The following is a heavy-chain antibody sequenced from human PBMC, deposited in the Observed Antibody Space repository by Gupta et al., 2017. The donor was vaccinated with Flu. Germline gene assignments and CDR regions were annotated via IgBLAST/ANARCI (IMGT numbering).Heavy chain of an antibody. CDR3: ARGRKYSGSYNDY. D-gene: IGHD1-26*01. CDR2: ISSSGSTI. Sequence: EVQLVESGGGLVQPGGSLRLSCAASGFTFSSYEMNWVRQAPGKGLEWVSYISSSGSTIYYADSVKGRFTISRDNAKNSLYLQMNSLRAEDTAVYYCARGRKYSGSYNDYWGQGTLVTVSS. CDR1: GFTFSSYE. J-gene: IGHJ4*02. V-gene: IGHV3-48*03.